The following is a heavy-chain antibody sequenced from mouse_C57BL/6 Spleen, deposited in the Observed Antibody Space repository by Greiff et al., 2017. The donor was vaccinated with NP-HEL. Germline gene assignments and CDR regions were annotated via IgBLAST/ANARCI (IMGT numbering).Heavy chain of an antibody. CDR2: IYPGDGDT. D-gene: IGHD4-1*01. J-gene: IGHJ4*01. Sequence: QVQLQQSGPELVKPGASVKISCKASGYAFSSSWMNWVKQRPGKGLEWIGRIYPGDGDTNYNGKFKGKATLTADKSSSTAYMQLSSLTSEDSAVYFCARSTNWVYAMDYWGQGTSVTVSS. V-gene: IGHV1-82*01. CDR3: ARSTNWVYAMDY. CDR1: GYAFSSSW.